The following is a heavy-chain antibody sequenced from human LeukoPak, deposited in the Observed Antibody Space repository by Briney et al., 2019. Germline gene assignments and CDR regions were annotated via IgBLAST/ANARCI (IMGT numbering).Heavy chain of an antibody. J-gene: IGHJ4*02. D-gene: IGHD2-2*01. CDR2: ISGDGSSA. V-gene: IGHV3-74*01. Sequence: GGSLRLSCAASGLIFSSHWMHWVRQAPGKGLVWGSCISGDGSSASYADSVKGRFTISRANAQNTLHLQMNHLRVEDTAVYYCARAPITSPFYFDYCGQGALVTVSS. CDR1: GLIFSSHW. CDR3: ARAPITSPFYFDY.